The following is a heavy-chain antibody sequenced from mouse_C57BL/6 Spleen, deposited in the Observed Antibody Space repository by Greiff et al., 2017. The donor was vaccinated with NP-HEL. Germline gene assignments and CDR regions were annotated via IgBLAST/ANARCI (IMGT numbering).Heavy chain of an antibody. V-gene: IGHV1-4*01. CDR3: AREGTYNWFAY. CDR2: INPSSGYT. D-gene: IGHD3-3*01. J-gene: IGHJ3*01. Sequence: QVQLKESGAELARPGASVKMSCKASGYTFTSYTMHWVKQRPGQGLEWIGYINPSSGYTKYNQKFKDKATLTADKSSSTAYMQLSSLTSEDSAVYYCAREGTYNWFAYWGQGTLVTVSA. CDR1: GYTFTSYT.